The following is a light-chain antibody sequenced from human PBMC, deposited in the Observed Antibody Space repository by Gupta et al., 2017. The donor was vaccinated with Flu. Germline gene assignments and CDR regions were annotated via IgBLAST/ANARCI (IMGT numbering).Light chain of an antibody. CDR3: CSDGGNNNWL. V-gene: IGLV2-23*02. Sequence: ALTPPPSGSGSPGQSITISCTGTRSDVGSYHLVSWYQQYTGKAHTLIISEVNKRPAGISDRFSGSKSANTSSLTISGRSGEDEADYYCCSDGGNNNWLFGGGTKLTVL. CDR2: EVN. CDR1: RSDVGSYHL. J-gene: IGLJ3*02.